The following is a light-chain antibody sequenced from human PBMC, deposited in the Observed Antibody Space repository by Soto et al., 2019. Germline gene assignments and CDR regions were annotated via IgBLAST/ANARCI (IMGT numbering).Light chain of an antibody. Sequence: IVMTQSPLSLTVAPGEPASISCRSSQSLLHSNGYNYLDWYLQRPGQSPHILIYMGFNRASGVPDRFSGSGSGTDFTLRISKVEAEDVGIYYCMQALQTPTFGQGTKVEIK. CDR3: MQALQTPT. J-gene: IGKJ1*01. CDR1: QSLLHSNGYNY. V-gene: IGKV2-28*01. CDR2: MGF.